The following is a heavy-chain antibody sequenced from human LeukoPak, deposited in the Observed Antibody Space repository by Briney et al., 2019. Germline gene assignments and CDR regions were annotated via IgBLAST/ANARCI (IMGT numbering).Heavy chain of an antibody. CDR1: GITFSSYE. CDR3: AREDCSGGSCFLDY. D-gene: IGHD2-15*01. Sequence: GSLRLSCAVSGITFSSYEMNWVRQAPGKGLEWVSYISSSATTIYYADFVKGRFTISRDNAKNSLYLQMNSLRAEDTAVYYCAREDCSGGSCFLDYWGQGTLVTVSS. J-gene: IGHJ4*02. CDR2: ISSSATTI. V-gene: IGHV3-48*03.